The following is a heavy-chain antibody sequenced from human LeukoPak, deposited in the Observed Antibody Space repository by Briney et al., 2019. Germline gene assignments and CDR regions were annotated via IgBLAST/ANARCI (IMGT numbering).Heavy chain of an antibody. V-gene: IGHV1-69*04. Sequence: SVKVSCKASGGTFSSYAISWVRQAPGQGLEWMGRIIPILGIANYAQKFQGRVTITADKSTSTAYMELSSLRSEDTAVYYCARGTIVVVPAAIPAIRAFDIWGQGTMVTVSS. CDR2: IIPILGIA. J-gene: IGHJ3*02. CDR1: GGTFSSYA. D-gene: IGHD2-2*01. CDR3: ARGTIVVVPAAIPAIRAFDI.